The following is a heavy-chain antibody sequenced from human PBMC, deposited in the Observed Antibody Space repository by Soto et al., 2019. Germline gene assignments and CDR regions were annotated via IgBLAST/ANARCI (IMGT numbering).Heavy chain of an antibody. J-gene: IGHJ5*02. Sequence: QVQLVQSGAEVKKPGSSVKVSCKASGGTFSSYAISWVRQAPGQGLEWMGGIIPIFGTANYAQKFQGRVTITADESTSTAYMELSCLRSEDTAVYYCARESMVRGVITPPVDPWGQGTLVTVSS. CDR1: GGTFSSYA. CDR2: IIPIFGTA. CDR3: ARESMVRGVITPPVDP. V-gene: IGHV1-69*01. D-gene: IGHD3-10*01.